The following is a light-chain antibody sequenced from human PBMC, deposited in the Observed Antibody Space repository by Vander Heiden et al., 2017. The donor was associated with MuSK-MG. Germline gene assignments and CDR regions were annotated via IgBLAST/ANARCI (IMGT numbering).Light chain of an antibody. V-gene: IGKV1-39*01. J-gene: IGKJ2*01. CDR3: QQRDSSPYT. CDR1: QSISIH. Sequence: DIQMTQSPSSLSASIGDRVTITCRASQSISIHLNWYQQKPGKAPNLLIYTASSLQSGVPSRFSGSGSGTDFTLTISRLQPEDFAIYYCQQRDSSPYTFGQGTKVDIK. CDR2: TAS.